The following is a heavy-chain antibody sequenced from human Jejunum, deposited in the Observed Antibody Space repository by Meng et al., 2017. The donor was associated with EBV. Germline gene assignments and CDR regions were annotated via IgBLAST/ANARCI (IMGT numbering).Heavy chain of an antibody. CDR3: ARGSSWNRGNY. V-gene: IGHV1-3*05. CDR1: RYTLPNYA. J-gene: IGHJ4*02. Sequence: GHLLQSGAEDKKPGASVKVSCKASRYTLPNYALHWVRQAPGQGLEWMGYISAGSGDTKNSQKFQGRVTFTRDTSASTVYMELSSLRSEDTAMYYCARGSSWNRGNYWGQGTLVTVSS. D-gene: IGHD6-13*01. CDR2: ISAGSGDT.